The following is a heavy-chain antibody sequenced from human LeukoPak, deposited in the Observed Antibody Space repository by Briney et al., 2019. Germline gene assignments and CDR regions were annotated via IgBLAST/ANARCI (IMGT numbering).Heavy chain of an antibody. V-gene: IGHV3-30*18. CDR1: GFTFSSYG. D-gene: IGHD3-10*01. Sequence: GGSLRLSCAASGFTFSSYGMHWVRQAPGKGLEWVAVISYDGSNKYYADSVKGRFTISRDNSKNTLYLQMNSLRAEDTAVYYCAKDFSMVRGVISDNFDYWGQGTLVTVSS. CDR3: AKDFSMVRGVISDNFDY. CDR2: ISYDGSNK. J-gene: IGHJ4*02.